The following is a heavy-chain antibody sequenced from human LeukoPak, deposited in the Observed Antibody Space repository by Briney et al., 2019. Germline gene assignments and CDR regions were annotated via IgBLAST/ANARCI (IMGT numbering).Heavy chain of an antibody. CDR2: ISWDDTK. V-gene: IGHV2-5*02. CDR3: AHRSRGYGYGIDY. CDR1: GFSFSTSAAG. D-gene: IGHD5-18*01. J-gene: IGHJ4*02. Sequence: SGPTLVKPTQTLTLTCTFPGFSFSTSAAGVGWIRQPPGKALEWLALISWDDTKHYSPSLKSRLTITKDTSKNQVVLIMTNMDPVDTATYYCAHRSRGYGYGIDYWGQGALVTVSS.